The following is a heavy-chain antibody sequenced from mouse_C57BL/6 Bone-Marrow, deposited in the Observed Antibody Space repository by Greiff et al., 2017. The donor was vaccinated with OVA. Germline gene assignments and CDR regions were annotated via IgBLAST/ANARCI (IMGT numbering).Heavy chain of an antibody. CDR3: ARIVNYPFAWFAY. CDR1: GFSLTSYG. D-gene: IGHD2-1*01. V-gene: IGHV2-2*01. Sequence: QVQLQQSGPGLVQPSQSLSITCTVSGFSLTSYGVHWVRQSPGKGLEWLGVIWSGGSTDYNAAFISRLSISKDNSKSQVFFKMNSLQADDTAIYYCARIVNYPFAWFAYWGQGTLVTVSA. CDR2: IWSGGST. J-gene: IGHJ3*01.